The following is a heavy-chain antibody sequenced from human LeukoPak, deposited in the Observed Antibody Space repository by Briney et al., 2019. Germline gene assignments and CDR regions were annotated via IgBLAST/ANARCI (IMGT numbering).Heavy chain of an antibody. Sequence: GGSLRLPRAASGFTFSDYYISWIRQAPGKGLEWVSYISSSSSYTNYADSVKGRFTISRDNAKNSLYLQMNSLRAEDTAVYYCARYGDYLYYYYYGMDVWGRGTGVTVSS. CDR2: ISSSSSYT. V-gene: IGHV3-11*03. J-gene: IGHJ6*02. D-gene: IGHD4-17*01. CDR1: GFTFSDYY. CDR3: ARYGDYLYYYYYGMDV.